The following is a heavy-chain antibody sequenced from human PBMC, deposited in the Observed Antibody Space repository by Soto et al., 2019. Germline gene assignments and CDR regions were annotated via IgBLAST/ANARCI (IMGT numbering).Heavy chain of an antibody. J-gene: IGHJ2*01. Sequence: QVQLVESGGGVVQPGRSLRLSCAASGFIFSNYGMHWVRQAPGKGLVWVAVISYDGSHDAYADSVKGRFTISRDNSKNTFMIKMKILRTGETAVYSCAGDRYTYSIRAYEGVDWYFDLWGGGALGSVSS. V-gene: IGHV3-33*05. CDR1: GFIFSNYG. CDR2: ISYDGSHD. D-gene: IGHD3-16*01. CDR3: AGDRYTYSIRAYEGVDWYFDL.